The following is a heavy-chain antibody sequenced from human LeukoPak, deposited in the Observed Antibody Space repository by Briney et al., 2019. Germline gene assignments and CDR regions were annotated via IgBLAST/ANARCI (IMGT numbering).Heavy chain of an antibody. V-gene: IGHV3-48*03. D-gene: IGHD5-12*01. J-gene: IGHJ4*02. CDR2: ISSSGSTI. Sequence: GGSLRLSCAASGFAFSSYEMNWVRQAPGKGLEWVSYISSSGSTIYYADSVKGRFTISRDNAKNSLYLQMNSLRAEDTAVYYCARGYSGYDYSFDNWGQGTLVTVSS. CDR3: ARGYSGYDYSFDN. CDR1: GFAFSSYE.